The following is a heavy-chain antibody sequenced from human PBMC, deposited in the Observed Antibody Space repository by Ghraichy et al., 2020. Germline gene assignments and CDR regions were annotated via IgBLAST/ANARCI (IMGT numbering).Heavy chain of an antibody. CDR1: GGSFSGYY. CDR3: ARGGYCSSTSCYSYYYYYMDG. J-gene: IGHJ6*03. CDR2: INPSGST. V-gene: IGHV4-34*01. Sequence: SETLSLTCAVYGGSFSGYYWSWIRQPPGKGLDWIGEINPSGSTNSNPSLTSRVTISVDTSKNQFSLKLSSVTAADTAVYYCARGGYCSSTSCYSYYYYYMDGWGKGTAVTVSS. D-gene: IGHD2-2*02.